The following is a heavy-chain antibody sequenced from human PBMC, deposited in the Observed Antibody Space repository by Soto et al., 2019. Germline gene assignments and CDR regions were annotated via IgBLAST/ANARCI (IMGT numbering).Heavy chain of an antibody. CDR2: IYRDGST. D-gene: IGHD2-15*01. J-gene: IGHJ4*02. CDR3: GKVLIGATRHTDVDS. V-gene: IGHV4-39*02. Sequence: PSETLSLTCTVSAGSITSNFFYWAWIRRPPGKGLEWIGSIYRDGSTYYSPSLKSRVTISLDTSNNRFSLKLSSVTAADTAVYFCGKVLIGATRHTDVDSWGQGSLGTVSS. CDR1: AGSITSNFFY.